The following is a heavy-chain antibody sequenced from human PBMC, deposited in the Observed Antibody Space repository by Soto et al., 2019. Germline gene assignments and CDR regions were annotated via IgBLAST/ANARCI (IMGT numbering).Heavy chain of an antibody. V-gene: IGHV4-34*01. CDR1: GGSFSGHY. CDR2: INHTGRT. CDR3: ARGISMIVEVQRDAPDKYYLDS. D-gene: IGHD3-22*01. J-gene: IGHJ4*02. Sequence: SETLSLTCAVYGGSFSGHYWSWIRQPRGKGLEWIGEINHTGRTNSNPSLKSRVTISVDTSKNQFSLKLNSVTAADTAVYYCARGISMIVEVQRDAPDKYYLDSWGQGTQVTVSS.